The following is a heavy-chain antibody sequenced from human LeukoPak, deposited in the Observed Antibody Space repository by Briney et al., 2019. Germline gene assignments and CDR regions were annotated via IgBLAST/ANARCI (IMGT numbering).Heavy chain of an antibody. V-gene: IGHV3-7*01. D-gene: IGHD5-18*01. CDR1: GFIFSSYW. J-gene: IGHJ4*02. Sequence: GGSLRLSCAASGFIFSSYWMSWVRQAPGKGLEWVANIKQDGSEKYYVDSVKGRFTISRDNAKNSLYLQMNSLRAEDTAVYYCARDFQGDTAMVTSDYWGQGSPVTVSS. CDR2: IKQDGSEK. CDR3: ARDFQGDTAMVTSDY.